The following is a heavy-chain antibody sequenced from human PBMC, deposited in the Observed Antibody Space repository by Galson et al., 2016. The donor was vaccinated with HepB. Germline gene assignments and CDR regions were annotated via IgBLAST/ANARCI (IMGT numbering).Heavy chain of an antibody. CDR2: INPNTGDT. CDR1: GYTFTGYY. CDR3: ARDRFRTYTNGWSQGWGGMGV. V-gene: IGHV1-2*02. J-gene: IGHJ6*04. Sequence: SVKVSCKASGYTFTGYYIHWVRQAPGQGLEWMGWINPNTGDTNYAQTFQGRATLTRDTSTSTAYMDLGSLRSDDTAVCYCARDRFRTYTNGWSQGWGGMGVWGKGTKVIVSS. D-gene: IGHD2-2*02.